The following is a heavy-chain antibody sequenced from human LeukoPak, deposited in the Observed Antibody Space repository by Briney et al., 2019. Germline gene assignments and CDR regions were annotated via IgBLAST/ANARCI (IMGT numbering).Heavy chain of an antibody. CDR1: GFTFSSYG. CDR3: ARDMVTTLIDD. Sequence: GGSLRRSCAASGFTFSSYGMHWVRQAPGKGLEWVAVIWYDGSNKYYADSVKGRFTISRDNSKNTLYLQMNSLRAEDTAAYYCARDMVTTLIDDWGQGTLVTVSS. J-gene: IGHJ4*02. D-gene: IGHD4-17*01. CDR2: IWYDGSNK. V-gene: IGHV3-33*01.